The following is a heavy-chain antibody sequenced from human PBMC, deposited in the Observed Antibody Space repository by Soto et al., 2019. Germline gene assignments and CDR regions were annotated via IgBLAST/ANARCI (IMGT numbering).Heavy chain of an antibody. J-gene: IGHJ6*02. CDR2: IYTSGNT. V-gene: IGHV4-4*07. CDR1: GASVTSYY. CDR3: ARDGVGPHGMDV. D-gene: IGHD2-8*01. Sequence: QVQLQGSDPRLLKPSETLSLTCTVSGASVTSYYWSWIRQPAGKGLDWIGRIYTSGNTDYNPSLKSRVTLSLETSQNQGSLKLSSVTAAATAIYYCARDGVGPHGMDVWGQGTTVTVSS.